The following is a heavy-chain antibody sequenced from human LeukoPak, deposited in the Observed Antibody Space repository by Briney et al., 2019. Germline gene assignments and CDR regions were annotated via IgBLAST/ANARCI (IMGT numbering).Heavy chain of an antibody. J-gene: IGHJ4*02. CDR1: GFSLSTSGVG. D-gene: IGHD3-22*01. CDR2: FYGFVEK. CDR3: ARFGYGSSAYEDY. Sequence: ESGPTQVNPTQTLTQIYTFPGFSLSTSGVGVGWIRHPPGQALEWLALFYGFVEKSYSLSLTNRLTITKATSKNQVFLTMTNMDPVDTATYYCARFGYGSSAYEDYCGQGTLVTVSS. V-gene: IGHV2-5*01.